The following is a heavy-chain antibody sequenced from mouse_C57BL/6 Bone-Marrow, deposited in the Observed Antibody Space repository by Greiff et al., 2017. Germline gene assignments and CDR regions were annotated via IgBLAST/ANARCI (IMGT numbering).Heavy chain of an antibody. CDR2: IYPSDSET. CDR3: ASDYGSSYGFAY. D-gene: IGHD1-1*01. J-gene: IGHJ3*01. CDR1: GYTFTSYW. V-gene: IGHV1-61*01. Sequence: VQLKQPGAELVRPGSSVKLSCKASGYTFTSYWMDWVKQRPGQGLEWIGNIYPSDSETHYNQKFKDKATLTVDKSSSTAYMQLSSLTSEDSAVYYCASDYGSSYGFAYWGQGTLVTVSA.